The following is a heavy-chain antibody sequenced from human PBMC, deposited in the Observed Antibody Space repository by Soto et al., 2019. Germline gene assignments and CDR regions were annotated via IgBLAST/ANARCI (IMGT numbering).Heavy chain of an antibody. D-gene: IGHD6-6*01. J-gene: IGHJ4*02. CDR2: ISSSSSYT. V-gene: IGHV3-11*06. Sequence: TRGSLILSCAASVFTFSDYYMSWIRQAPGKGLEWVSYISSSSSYTNYADSVKGRFTISRDNAKNSLYLQMNSLRAEDTAVYYCARGRSSPHYWGQGTLVTVSS. CDR1: VFTFSDYY. CDR3: ARGRSSPHY.